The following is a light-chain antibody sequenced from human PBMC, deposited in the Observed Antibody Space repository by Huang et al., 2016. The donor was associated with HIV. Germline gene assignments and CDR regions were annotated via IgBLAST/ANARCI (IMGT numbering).Light chain of an antibody. J-gene: IGKJ5*01. V-gene: IGKV1D-13*01. CDR2: AAS. Sequence: AVQLTQFPSSLSASVGDRVVITCRASQDISTSLAWYQQKPGMAPKLLISAASKLQSGVANRFSGDSARAYFTRFITNVQPEDVATYYCQQLHDYPVTFGRGTRLDIK. CDR1: QDISTS. CDR3: QQLHDYPVT.